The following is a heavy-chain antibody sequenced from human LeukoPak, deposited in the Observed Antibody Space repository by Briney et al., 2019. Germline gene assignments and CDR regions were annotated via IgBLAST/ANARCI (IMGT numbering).Heavy chain of an antibody. CDR3: ACAGYSSGWLLYYFDY. CDR2: IKQDGSEK. Sequence: GGSLRLSCAASGFTFSSYWMSWVRQAPGKGLEWVANIKQDGSEKYYVDSVKGRFTISRDNAKNSLYLQMNSLRAEDTAVYYCACAGYSSGWLLYYFDYWGQGTLVTVSS. J-gene: IGHJ4*02. CDR1: GFTFSSYW. D-gene: IGHD6-19*01. V-gene: IGHV3-7*01.